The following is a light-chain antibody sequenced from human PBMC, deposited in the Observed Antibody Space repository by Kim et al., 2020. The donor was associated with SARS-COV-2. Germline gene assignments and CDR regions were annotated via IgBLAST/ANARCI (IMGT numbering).Light chain of an antibody. Sequence: SVTPEESAPLSCRSSQSVSNNLAWYQQRPGQAPRLLMYDASTRATGIPARFSGSGSGTEFTLSISSLQSEDFAVYYCQQYSKWRTFGQGTKVDIK. J-gene: IGKJ1*01. V-gene: IGKV3-15*01. CDR2: DAS. CDR3: QQYSKWRT. CDR1: QSVSNN.